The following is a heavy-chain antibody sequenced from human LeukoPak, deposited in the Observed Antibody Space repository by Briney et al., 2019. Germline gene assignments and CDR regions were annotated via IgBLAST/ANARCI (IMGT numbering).Heavy chain of an antibody. D-gene: IGHD4-17*01. Sequence: GESLNISCKASGYIFTSYWIGWVRQLPGKGLEWMGIIYPGDSDTRYSPSFQGQVTISADKSVSTAYLQWSSLKASDTAMYYCARLTYGDYVSGYFDYWGQGTLVTVSS. V-gene: IGHV5-51*01. CDR3: ARLTYGDYVSGYFDY. CDR2: IYPGDSDT. CDR1: GYIFTSYW. J-gene: IGHJ4*02.